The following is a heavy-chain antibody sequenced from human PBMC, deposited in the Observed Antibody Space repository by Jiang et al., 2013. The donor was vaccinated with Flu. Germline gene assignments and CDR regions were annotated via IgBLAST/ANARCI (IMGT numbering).Heavy chain of an antibody. CDR3: ARDPAGDLGFDY. D-gene: IGHD2-2*01. CDR2: TYYRSKWYN. V-gene: IGHV6-1*01. J-gene: IGHJ4*02. Sequence: SVSSNSAAWNWIRQSPSRGLEWLGRTYYRSKWYNDYAISVKSRITINPDTSKNQFSLQLNSVTPEDTALYYCARDPAGDLGFDYWGQGTLVTVSS. CDR1: SVSSNSAA.